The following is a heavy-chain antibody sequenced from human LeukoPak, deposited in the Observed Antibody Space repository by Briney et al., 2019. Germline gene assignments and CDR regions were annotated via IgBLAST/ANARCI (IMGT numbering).Heavy chain of an antibody. D-gene: IGHD5-12*01. J-gene: IGHJ6*02. CDR3: AKDIGDRYEALGMDV. CDR1: GFTFSSYW. CDR2: INSDGSST. Sequence: GGSLRLSCAASGFTFSSYWMHWVRQAPGKGLVRVSRINSDGSSTSYADSVKGRFTISRDNAKNSLYLQMNSLRAEDTALYYCAKDIGDRYEALGMDVWGQGTTVTVSS. V-gene: IGHV3-74*01.